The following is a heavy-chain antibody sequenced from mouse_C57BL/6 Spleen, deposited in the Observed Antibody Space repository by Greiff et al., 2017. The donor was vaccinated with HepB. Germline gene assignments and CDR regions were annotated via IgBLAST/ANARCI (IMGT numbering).Heavy chain of an antibody. CDR1: GYSFTGYF. Sequence: EVKLMESGPELVKPGDSVKISCKASGYSFTGYFMNWVMQSHGKSLEWIGRINPYNGDTFYNQKFKGKATLTVDKSSSTAHMELRSLTSEDSAVYYCARGGIFGNYYAMDYWGQGTSVTVSS. CDR3: ARGGIFGNYYAMDY. J-gene: IGHJ4*01. CDR2: INPYNGDT. D-gene: IGHD3-1*01. V-gene: IGHV1-20*01.